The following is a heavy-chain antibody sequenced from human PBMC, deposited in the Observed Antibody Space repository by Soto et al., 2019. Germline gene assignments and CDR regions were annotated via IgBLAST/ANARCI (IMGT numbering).Heavy chain of an antibody. CDR3: ARDASYYSLWSGYYPSRNGMDV. CDR2: IWYDGSKK. V-gene: IGHV3-33*01. D-gene: IGHD3-3*01. Sequence: QVQVVESGGGVVQPGRSLRLSCAASGFTFSSFGMHWVRQAPGKGLEWVSLIWYDGSKKSYGDSVKGRFTISRDNSRNTVDLQVNSLRADDTAVYYCARDASYYSLWSGYYPSRNGMDVWGQGTTVTVSS. J-gene: IGHJ6*02. CDR1: GFTFSSFG.